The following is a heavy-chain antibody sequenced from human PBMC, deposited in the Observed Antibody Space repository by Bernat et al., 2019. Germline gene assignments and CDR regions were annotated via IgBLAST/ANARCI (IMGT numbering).Heavy chain of an antibody. CDR2: ISYDGSNY. Sequence: QVQLVESGGGVVQPGRSLRLSCAASGFTFSNYGMHWVRQAPGKGLEWVAVISYDGSNYYYADFVKGRYTISRDNSKNTLYLQMNSLRVEDTAVYYCTRRGGDQTPSRRSGMDVWGQGTTVTVSS. J-gene: IGHJ6*02. CDR3: TRRGGDQTPSRRSGMDV. D-gene: IGHD2-21*02. CDR1: GFTFSNYG. V-gene: IGHV3-30*03.